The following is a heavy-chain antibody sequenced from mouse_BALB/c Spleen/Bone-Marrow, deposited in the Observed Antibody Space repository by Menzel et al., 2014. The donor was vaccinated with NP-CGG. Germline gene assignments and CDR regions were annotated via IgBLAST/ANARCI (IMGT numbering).Heavy chain of an antibody. Sequence: EVQLVESGGGLVQPGGSLKLSCAASGFTFSSYGMSWVRQTPDERLELVASINSNGGSTYYPDSVEGRFTISRDNAKKTLSLQMSSLKSEDTAVYYCARGNYGNYVDYFDYWGQGTTLTVSS. CDR2: INSNGGST. D-gene: IGHD2-1*01. CDR3: ARGNYGNYVDYFDY. V-gene: IGHV5-6-3*01. J-gene: IGHJ2*01. CDR1: GFTFSSYG.